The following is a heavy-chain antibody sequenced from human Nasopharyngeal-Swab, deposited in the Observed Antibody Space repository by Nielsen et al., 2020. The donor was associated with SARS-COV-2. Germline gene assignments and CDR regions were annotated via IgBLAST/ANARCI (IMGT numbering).Heavy chain of an antibody. Sequence: SGTLSLTCTVSGCSISSSSYYWGWIRQPPGKGLEWIGSIYYSGSTYYNPSLKSRVTISVDTSKNQFSLKLSSVTAAETAVYYCARHRGLRSYYYGMDVWGQGTTVTVSS. D-gene: IGHD4-17*01. V-gene: IGHV4-39*01. J-gene: IGHJ6*02. CDR2: IYYSGST. CDR1: GCSISSSSYY. CDR3: ARHRGLRSYYYGMDV.